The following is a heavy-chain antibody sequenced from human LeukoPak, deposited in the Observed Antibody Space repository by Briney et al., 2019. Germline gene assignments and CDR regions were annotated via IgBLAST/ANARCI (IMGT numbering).Heavy chain of an antibody. J-gene: IGHJ5*02. CDR3: ARTSIFGVVIMSPGWFDP. Sequence: GASVKVSCKASGYTFSSYGISWVRQAPGQGLEWMGWISAYNGNTNYAQKLQGRVTMTTDTSTSTAYMELRSLRSDDTAVYYCARTSIFGVVIMSPGWFDPWGQGTLVTVSS. CDR2: ISAYNGNT. CDR1: GYTFSSYG. V-gene: IGHV1-18*01. D-gene: IGHD3-3*01.